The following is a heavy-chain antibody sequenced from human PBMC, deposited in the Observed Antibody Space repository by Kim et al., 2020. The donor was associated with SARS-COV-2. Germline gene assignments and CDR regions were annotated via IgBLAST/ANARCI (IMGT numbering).Heavy chain of an antibody. J-gene: IGHJ5*02. CDR2: ISYDGSNK. D-gene: IGHD3-10*01. V-gene: IGHV3-30*18. CDR3: EKGSWHGSGSPPGLNWFDP. Sequence: GGSLRLSCAASGFTFSNYDIHWVRQAPGKGLEWVAVISYDGSNKNYADSVKGRFTISRDNSNNMLYLQMNSLRREDTAVYYCEKGSWHGSGSPPGLNWFDPWGEGTLVTVSS. CDR1: GFTFSNYD.